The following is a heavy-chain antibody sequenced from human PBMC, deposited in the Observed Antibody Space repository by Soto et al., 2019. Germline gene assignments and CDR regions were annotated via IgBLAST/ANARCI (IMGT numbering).Heavy chain of an antibody. CDR2: LNAATSNS. J-gene: IGHJ4*02. CDR1: GYGFTSYT. V-gene: IGHV1-3*01. CDR3: VVLGGCLPY. D-gene: IGHD2-8*01. Sequence: ASVKVSCKTSGYGFTSYTIHWVRHAPAQTLDLRGWLNAATSNSEYSQRFQGRVTISRDTSAGTGYMGLVREGDADTGVYYCVVLGGCLPYWGQGTLVTVSS.